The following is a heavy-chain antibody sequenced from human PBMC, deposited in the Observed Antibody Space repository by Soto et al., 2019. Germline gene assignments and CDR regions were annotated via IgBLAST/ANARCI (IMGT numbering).Heavy chain of an antibody. CDR1: SGSIGTYY. CDR2: IYYTGST. CDR3: ASSHIGGSCYDY. J-gene: IGHJ4*02. V-gene: IGHV4-59*12. Sequence: SETLSLTCTVSSGSIGTYYWSWIRQPPGKGLEWIGYIYYTGSTNYNPSLKTRVAISMDTSKNQFSLNLSSVTAADTAVYYCASSHIGGSCYDYWGQGTLVTVSS. D-gene: IGHD2-15*01.